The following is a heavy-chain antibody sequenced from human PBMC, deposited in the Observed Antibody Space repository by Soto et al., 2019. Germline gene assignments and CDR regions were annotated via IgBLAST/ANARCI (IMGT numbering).Heavy chain of an antibody. J-gene: IGHJ6*02. CDR2: IANYGRNN. Sequence: PGGSLRLSCAASGFTFSGHAIHWVRQAPGKGLEWVAVIANYGRNNFYADSVKGRFTISRDNSKNLLYLQMTSLRPEDTAVYYCARGMGSEAVYYYYGMDVWGQGTTVTVSS. D-gene: IGHD3-10*01. CDR1: GFTFSGHA. CDR3: ARGMGSEAVYYYYGMDV. V-gene: IGHV3-30*04.